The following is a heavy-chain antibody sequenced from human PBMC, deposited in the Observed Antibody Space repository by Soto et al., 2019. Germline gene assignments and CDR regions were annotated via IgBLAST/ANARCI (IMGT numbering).Heavy chain of an antibody. CDR1: GGTFSSYA. D-gene: IGHD6-13*01. Sequence: SVKVSCKASGGTFSSYAISWVRQAPGQGLEWMGGTFPMFGKANYAQKFQGRVTISADRSTSTAYMELSGLRSEDTAVYYCATVDISTWIDGMDVWGQGTTVTVSS. CDR3: ATVDISTWIDGMDV. J-gene: IGHJ6*02. CDR2: TFPMFGKA. V-gene: IGHV1-69*06.